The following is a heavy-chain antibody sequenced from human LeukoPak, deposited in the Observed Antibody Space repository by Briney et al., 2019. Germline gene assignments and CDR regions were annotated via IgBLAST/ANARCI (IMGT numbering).Heavy chain of an antibody. J-gene: IGHJ4*02. CDR2: ISGSAGST. D-gene: IGHD3-10*01. CDR1: GFTFTSYA. V-gene: IGHV3-23*01. CDR3: ARDLVRGTLGYFEY. Sequence: PGGSLRLSCAASGFTFTSYAMSWVRQAPGKGLEWVSAISGSAGSTYYADSVKGRFTISRDNSKNTLFLQMNSLRAEDTAVYYCARDLVRGTLGYFEYWGQGTLVTVSS.